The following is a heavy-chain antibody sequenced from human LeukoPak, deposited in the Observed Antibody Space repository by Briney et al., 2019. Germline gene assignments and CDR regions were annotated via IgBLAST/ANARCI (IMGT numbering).Heavy chain of an antibody. CDR2: IYYSGST. D-gene: IGHD3-10*01. V-gene: IGHV4-39*02. Sequence: SETLSLTCTVSGGSISSSSYYWGWIRQPPGKGLEWIGGIYYSGSTYYNPSLKSRVTISVDTSKNQFSLKLSSVTAADTAVYYCARDSGFGGMDVWGKGTTVTVSS. J-gene: IGHJ6*03. CDR1: GGSISSSSYY. CDR3: ARDSGFGGMDV.